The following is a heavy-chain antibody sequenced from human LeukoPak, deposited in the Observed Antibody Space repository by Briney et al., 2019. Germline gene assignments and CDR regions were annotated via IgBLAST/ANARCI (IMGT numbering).Heavy chain of an antibody. CDR1: GFTFSSYS. D-gene: IGHD5-18*01. CDR2: ISTGSTTI. CDR3: ARAGYSFDSPNYFDY. V-gene: IGHV3-48*04. Sequence: GGSLRLSCAASGFTFSSYSMNWVRQAPGKGLQWVSYISTGSTTIYYADSVKGRFTISRDNAKNSLYLQMNSLRAEDTAVYYCARAGYSFDSPNYFDYWGQGTLVTVSS. J-gene: IGHJ4*02.